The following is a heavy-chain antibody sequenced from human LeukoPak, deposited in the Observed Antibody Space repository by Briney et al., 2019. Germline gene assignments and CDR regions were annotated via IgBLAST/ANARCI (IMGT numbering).Heavy chain of an antibody. CDR1: GGTFSSYA. CDR3: ARDGAVAGIDYYYGMDV. Sequence: ASVKVSCKASGGTFSSYAISWVRQAPGQGLEWMGWVSAYNGNTNYAQKLQGRVTMTTDTSTSTAYMELRSLRSDDTAVYYCARDGAVAGIDYYYGMDVWGQGTTVTVSS. CDR2: VSAYNGNT. D-gene: IGHD6-19*01. J-gene: IGHJ6*02. V-gene: IGHV1-18*01.